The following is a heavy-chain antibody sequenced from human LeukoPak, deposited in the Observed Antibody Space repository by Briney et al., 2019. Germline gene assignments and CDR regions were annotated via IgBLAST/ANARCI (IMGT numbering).Heavy chain of an antibody. CDR2: ISDDGSNK. D-gene: IGHD2-8*02. Sequence: PGGSLRLSCAASGFTFSNYAMHWVRQAPGKGLEWVAVISDDGSNKYYGDSVKGRFTISRDNSKNTVYLQMNSLRAEDTAVYFCARAQLLADDAFNIWGQGTMVTVSS. CDR1: GFTFSNYA. J-gene: IGHJ3*02. V-gene: IGHV3-30*03. CDR3: ARAQLLADDAFNI.